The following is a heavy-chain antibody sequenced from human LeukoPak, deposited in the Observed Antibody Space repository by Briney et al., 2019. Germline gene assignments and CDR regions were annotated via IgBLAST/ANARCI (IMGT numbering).Heavy chain of an antibody. CDR3: AKGGRVALYMGDAFDI. V-gene: IGHV3-33*06. Sequence: GSLRLSCAASGFTFSSYGMHWVRQAPGKGLEWVAVIWYDGSNKYYADSVKGRFTISRDNSKNTRYLQMNSLRAEDTAVYYCAKGGRVALYMGDAFDIWGQGTTVIVSS. CDR1: GFTFSSYG. D-gene: IGHD3-16*02. CDR2: IWYDGSNK. J-gene: IGHJ3*02.